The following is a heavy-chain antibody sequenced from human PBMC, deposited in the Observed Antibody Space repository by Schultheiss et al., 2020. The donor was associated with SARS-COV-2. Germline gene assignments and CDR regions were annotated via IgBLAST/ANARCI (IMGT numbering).Heavy chain of an antibody. CDR1: GFTFSSYS. V-gene: IGHV3-48*01. CDR3: ARDRYSGYDSWPYYYYGMDV. D-gene: IGHD5-12*01. CDR2: ISSSSSTI. Sequence: GGSLRLSCAASGFTFSSYSMNWVRQAPGKGLEWVSYISSSSSTIYYADSVKGRFTISRDNSKNTLYLQMNSLRAEDTAVYYCARDRYSGYDSWPYYYYGMDVWGQGTTVTVSS. J-gene: IGHJ6*02.